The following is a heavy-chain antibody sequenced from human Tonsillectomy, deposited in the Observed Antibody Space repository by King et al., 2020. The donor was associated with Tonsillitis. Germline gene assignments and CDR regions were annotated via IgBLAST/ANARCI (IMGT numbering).Heavy chain of an antibody. V-gene: IGHV4-59*01. J-gene: IGHJ2*01. D-gene: IGHD2-21*02. CDR1: GGSISSYY. Sequence: VQLQESGPGLVKPSETLSLTCTVSGGSISSYYWGWIRQPPGKGLECIGYISYSGSTNYNPSLKSRLAFSVDMSRNQLSLTLRSVTASDTAVYYCARDTYCAGDCYPNWYFDLWGRGTLVTVSS. CDR2: ISYSGST. CDR3: ARDTYCAGDCYPNWYFDL.